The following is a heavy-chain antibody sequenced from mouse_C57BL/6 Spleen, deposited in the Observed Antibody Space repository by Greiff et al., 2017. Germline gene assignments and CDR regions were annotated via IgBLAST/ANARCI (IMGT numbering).Heavy chain of an antibody. Sequence: EVQGVESGGGLVQPGGSLSLSCAASGFTFPDYYMSWVRQPPGQALEWLGFIRNKANGYTTEYSASVKGRFTISRDNSQSILYLQKNALRTEDSATYYCARWDYSNYGAYWGQGTLVTVSA. CDR1: GFTFPDYY. D-gene: IGHD2-5*01. CDR3: ARWDYSNYGAY. J-gene: IGHJ3*01. V-gene: IGHV7-3*01. CDR2: IRNKANGYTT.